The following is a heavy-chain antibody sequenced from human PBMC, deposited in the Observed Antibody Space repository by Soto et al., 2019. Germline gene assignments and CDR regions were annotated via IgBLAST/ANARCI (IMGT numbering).Heavy chain of an antibody. CDR3: AAELGFGKLSVV. CDR2: IIPLFGTT. D-gene: IGHD3-10*01. J-gene: IGHJ6*02. CDR1: GDTFKNCV. Sequence: QVQVVQSGVEVRRPGSSVKVSCKASGDTFKNCVISWVRQAPGQGLEWMGGIIPLFGTTDFAQRFQARLTITTDESTTTAYMELSRLRSEDTDTYYCAAELGFGKLSVVWGQGTTVIVSS. V-gene: IGHV1-69*01.